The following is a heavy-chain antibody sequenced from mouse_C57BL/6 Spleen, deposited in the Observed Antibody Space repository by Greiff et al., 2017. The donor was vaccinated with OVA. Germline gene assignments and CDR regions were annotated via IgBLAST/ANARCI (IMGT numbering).Heavy chain of an antibody. CDR2: INPYNGGT. V-gene: IGHV1-19*01. Sequence: EVQLQQSGPVLVKPGASVKMSCKASGYTFTDYYMNWVKQSHGKSLEWIGVINPYNGGTSYNQKFKGKATLTVDKSSSTAYMELNSLTSEDSAVYYCATELERENFDVWGTGTTVTVSS. CDR3: ATELERENFDV. D-gene: IGHD4-1*01. CDR1: GYTFTDYY. J-gene: IGHJ1*03.